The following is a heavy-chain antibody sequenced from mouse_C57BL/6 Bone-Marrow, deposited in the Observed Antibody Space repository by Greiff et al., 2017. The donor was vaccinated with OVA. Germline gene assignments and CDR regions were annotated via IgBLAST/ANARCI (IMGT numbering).Heavy chain of an antibody. CDR2: IDPENGDT. CDR1: GFNIKDDY. CDR3: TPITTVVEGD. D-gene: IGHD1-1*01. Sequence: EVQLQQSGAELVRPGASVKLSCTASGFNIKDDYMHWVKQRPEQGLEWIGWIDPENGDTEYASKFQGKATITADTSSNTAYLQLSSLTSEDTAVYYCTPITTVVEGDWGQGTTLTVSS. J-gene: IGHJ2*01. V-gene: IGHV14-4*01.